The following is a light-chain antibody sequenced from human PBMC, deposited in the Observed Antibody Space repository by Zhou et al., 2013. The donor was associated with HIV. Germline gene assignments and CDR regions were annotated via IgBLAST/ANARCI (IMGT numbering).Light chain of an antibody. J-gene: IGKJ4*01. V-gene: IGKV1-39*01. CDR2: AAS. Sequence: DIQMTQSPSSLSASVGDRVTITCRASQSISSYLNWYQQKPGKAPKLLIYAASSLQSGVPSRFSGSGSGTDFTLTISSLQPEDFATYYCQQSYSTPLTFGGGTKGGD. CDR3: QQSYSTPLT. CDR1: QSISSY.